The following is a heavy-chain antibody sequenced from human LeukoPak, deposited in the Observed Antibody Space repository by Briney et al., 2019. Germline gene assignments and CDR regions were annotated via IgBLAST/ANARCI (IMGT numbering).Heavy chain of an antibody. D-gene: IGHD3-16*02. J-gene: IGHJ4*02. CDR1: GFTFDDYA. CDR2: LSWNSGSI. Sequence: GGSLRLSCAASGFTFDDYAMHWVRQAPGKGLEWVSGLSWNSGSIGYADSVKGRFTISRDNAKNYLYLQMNSLRAEDMALYYCAKDSDYVWGSYRSSFDYWGQGTLVTVSS. V-gene: IGHV3-9*03. CDR3: AKDSDYVWGSYRSSFDY.